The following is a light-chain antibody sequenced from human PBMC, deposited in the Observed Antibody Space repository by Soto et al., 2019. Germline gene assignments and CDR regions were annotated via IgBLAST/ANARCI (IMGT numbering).Light chain of an antibody. J-gene: IGKJ1*01. CDR3: QQYNTYSWT. CDR1: QSISSW. Sequence: DIQMTQSPSTLSASVGDRVTITCRASQSISSWVAWYQQKPGKGPTLLIYKASRLESGVPSRFSGSGSGTEFALTISSLQPAGFATYYCQQYNTYSWTFGQGTKV. CDR2: KAS. V-gene: IGKV1-5*03.